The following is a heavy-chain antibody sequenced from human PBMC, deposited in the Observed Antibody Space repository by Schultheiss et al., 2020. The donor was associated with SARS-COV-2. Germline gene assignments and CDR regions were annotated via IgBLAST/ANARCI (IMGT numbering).Heavy chain of an antibody. CDR3: ARVPEYSSGWSS. V-gene: IGHV4-59*12. J-gene: IGHJ5*02. CDR2: IYYSGST. D-gene: IGHD6-19*01. Sequence: SETLSLTCTVSGGSISSYYWSWIRQPPGKGLEWIGYIYYSGSTNYNPSLKSRVTMSVDTSKNQFSLKLSSVTAADTAVYYCARVPEYSSGWSSWGQGTLVTVSS. CDR1: GGSISSYY.